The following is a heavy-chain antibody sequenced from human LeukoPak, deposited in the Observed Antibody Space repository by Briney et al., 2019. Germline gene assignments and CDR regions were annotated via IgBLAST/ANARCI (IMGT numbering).Heavy chain of an antibody. CDR2: ISYDGSNK. J-gene: IGHJ6*04. Sequence: PGRSLRLSCAASGFTFSSYAMHWVRQAPGKGLEWVAVISYDGSNKYYADSVKGRFTISRDNSKNTLYLQMNSLRAEDMAVYYCARERLPDYYYYGMDVWGKGTTVTVSS. D-gene: IGHD6-25*01. V-gene: IGHV3-30*04. CDR3: ARERLPDYYYYGMDV. CDR1: GFTFSSYA.